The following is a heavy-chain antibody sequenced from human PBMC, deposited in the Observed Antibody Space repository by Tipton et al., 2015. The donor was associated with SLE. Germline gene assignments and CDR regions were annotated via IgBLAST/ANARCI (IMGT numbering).Heavy chain of an antibody. CDR2: MLYSGAT. Sequence: WSWIRQPPGQALEWIGEMLYSGATNYKSSLESRVTISLDTSKNQFSLKLTSVTAADTAVYFCARGGVPRARRGHRRMDVWGQGTTVTVSS. V-gene: IGHV4-34*01. J-gene: IGHJ6*02. CDR3: ARGGVPRARRGHRRMDV. D-gene: IGHD3-10*01.